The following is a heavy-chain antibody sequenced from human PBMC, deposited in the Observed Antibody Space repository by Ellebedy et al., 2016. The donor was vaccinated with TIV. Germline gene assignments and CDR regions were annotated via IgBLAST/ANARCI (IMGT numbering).Heavy chain of an antibody. D-gene: IGHD6-13*01. CDR1: GFTFSSYG. CDR3: AREPVYSSSWYNGFRYYYYGMDV. CDR2: ISYDGSNK. Sequence: GESLKISCAASGFTFSSYGMHWVRQAPGKGLEWVAVISYDGSNKYYADSVKGRFTISRDNSKNTLYLQMNSLRAEDTAVYYCAREPVYSSSWYNGFRYYYYGMDVWGQGTTVTVSS. V-gene: IGHV3-30*03. J-gene: IGHJ6*02.